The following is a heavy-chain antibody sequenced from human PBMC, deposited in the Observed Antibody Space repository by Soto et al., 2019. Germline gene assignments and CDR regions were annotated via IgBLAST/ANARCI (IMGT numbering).Heavy chain of an antibody. J-gene: IGHJ6*02. Sequence: SETLSLTCTVSGGSISSYYWSWIRQPPGKGLEWIGYIYYSGSTNYNPSLKSRVTISVDTSKNQFSLKLSSVTAADTAVYYCARGLWFGELSDYYGMDVWGQGTTVT. CDR1: GGSISSYY. V-gene: IGHV4-59*01. D-gene: IGHD3-10*01. CDR2: IYYSGST. CDR3: ARGLWFGELSDYYGMDV.